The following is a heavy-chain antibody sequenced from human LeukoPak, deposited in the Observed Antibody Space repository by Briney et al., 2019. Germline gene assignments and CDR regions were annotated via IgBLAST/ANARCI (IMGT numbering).Heavy chain of an antibody. CDR3: ARAAKTYGSGSQFDY. Sequence: SGPTLVNPTETLTLTCTVSGFSLSNARMGVSWIRQPPGKALEWLAHIFSNDEKSHSTSLKSRLTISKDTSKSQVVLTMTNMDPVDTATYYCARAAKTYGSGSQFDYWGQGTLVTVSS. CDR1: GFSLSNARMG. J-gene: IGHJ4*02. D-gene: IGHD3-10*01. V-gene: IGHV2-26*01. CDR2: IFSNDEK.